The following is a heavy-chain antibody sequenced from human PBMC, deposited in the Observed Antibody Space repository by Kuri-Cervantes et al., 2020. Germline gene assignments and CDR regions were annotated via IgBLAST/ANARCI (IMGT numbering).Heavy chain of an antibody. D-gene: IGHD2-15*01. J-gene: IGHJ4*02. Sequence: GESLNISCVASGFSGSRYSMNWIRQAPGKGLEYISYARYSGSTIHYADSVKVRFTISRDNAKYSLFLQMNSLSAEDTAVYDCATDTHMTSWSYFDVWGQGTLVTVSS. CDR1: GFSGSRYS. V-gene: IGHV3-48*04. CDR2: ARYSGSTI. CDR3: ATDTHMTSWSYFDV.